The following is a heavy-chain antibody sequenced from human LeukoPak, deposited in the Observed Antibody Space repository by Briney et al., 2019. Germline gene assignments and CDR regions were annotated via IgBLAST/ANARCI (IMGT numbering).Heavy chain of an antibody. J-gene: IGHJ3*02. CDR1: GFTFSSYG. D-gene: IGHD4-17*01. CDR2: ISYDGSNK. CDR3: AKDFQVGLNYGDYESDAFDI. Sequence: GRSLRLSCAASGFTFSSYGMHWVRQAPGKGLEWVAVISYDGSNKYYADSVKGRFTISRDNSKNTLYLQMNSLRAEDTAVYYCAKDFQVGLNYGDYESDAFDIWGQGTMVTVSS. V-gene: IGHV3-30*18.